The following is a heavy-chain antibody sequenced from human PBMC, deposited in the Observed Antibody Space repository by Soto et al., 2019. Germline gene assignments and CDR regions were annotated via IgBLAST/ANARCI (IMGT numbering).Heavy chain of an antibody. D-gene: IGHD6-19*01. V-gene: IGHV3-7*01. CDR1: GFTFSNFW. CDR2: IKEDGSEK. CDR3: ASYGIAVAGLDY. J-gene: IGHJ4*02. Sequence: GGSLRLSCAASGFTFSNFWMFWVRQAPGRGLEWVANIKEDGSEKYYVDSVKGRFTISRDNAKKSLSLQMNSLRAEDTAVYFCASYGIAVAGLDYWGQGALVTVSS.